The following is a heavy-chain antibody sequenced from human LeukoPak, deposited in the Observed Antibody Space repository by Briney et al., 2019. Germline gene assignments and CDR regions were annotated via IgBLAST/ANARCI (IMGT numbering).Heavy chain of an antibody. CDR3: ASLTYYYDSSGYTFNY. Sequence: GSVRVSCKASGYTFTGYYMHWVRQAPGQGLEWMAWINPNSGGTNYAQKFQGRVTMTRDTSISTAYMELSRLRSDDTAVYYCASLTYYYDSSGYTFNYWGQGTLVTVAS. J-gene: IGHJ4*02. CDR1: GYTFTGYY. CDR2: INPNSGGT. D-gene: IGHD3-22*01. V-gene: IGHV1-2*02.